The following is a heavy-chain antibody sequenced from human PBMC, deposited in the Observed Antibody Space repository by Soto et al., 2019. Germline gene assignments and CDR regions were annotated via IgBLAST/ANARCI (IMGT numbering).Heavy chain of an antibody. V-gene: IGHV3-9*01. CDR3: AKGGAAAGKLYLGYMDV. CDR1: GFTFDEYA. Sequence: EVQLVESGGGLVQPGRSLRLSGAASGFTFDEYAMHWVRQAPGKGLEWVSGISWNSGSIGYADSVKGRFTISRDNAKNSLYLQMNSLRAEDTALYYCAKGGAAAGKLYLGYMDVWGKGTTVTVSS. J-gene: IGHJ6*03. CDR2: ISWNSGSI. D-gene: IGHD6-13*01.